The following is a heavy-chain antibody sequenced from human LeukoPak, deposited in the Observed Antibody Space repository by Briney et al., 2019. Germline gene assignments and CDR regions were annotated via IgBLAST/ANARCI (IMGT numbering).Heavy chain of an antibody. Sequence: PGGSLRLSCAASGFTFSSYSMNWVRQAPGKGLEWVSSISSSSSHIYYADSVKGRFTISRDNAKNSLYLQMNSLRAEDTAVYYCARDVDGLFDYWGQGTLVTVSS. CDR1: GFTFSSYS. D-gene: IGHD4-17*01. V-gene: IGHV3-21*01. J-gene: IGHJ4*02. CDR2: ISSSSSHI. CDR3: ARDVDGLFDY.